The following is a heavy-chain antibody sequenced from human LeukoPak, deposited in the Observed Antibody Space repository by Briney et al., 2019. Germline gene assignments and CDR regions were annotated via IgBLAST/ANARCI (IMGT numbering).Heavy chain of an antibody. J-gene: IGHJ3*02. CDR1: GGSISSYY. D-gene: IGHD2-15*01. CDR2: IYYSGST. CDR3: ARDSGRDAFDI. Sequence: PSETLSLTCTVSGGSISSYYWGWIRQPPRKGLDWIGYIYYSGSTNYNPSLKSRVTISVDTSKNQFSLKLSSVTAADTAVYYCARDSGRDAFDIWGQGTMVTVSS. V-gene: IGHV4-59*01.